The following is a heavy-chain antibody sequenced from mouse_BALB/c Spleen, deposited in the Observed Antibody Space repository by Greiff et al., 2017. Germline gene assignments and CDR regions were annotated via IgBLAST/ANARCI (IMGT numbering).Heavy chain of an antibody. CDR3: ARDEDPRGGYYFDD. V-gene: IGHV2-9*02. CDR2: IWAGGST. CDR1: GFSLTSYG. Sequence: VQGVESGPGLVAPSQSLSITCTVSGFSLTSYGVHWVRQPPGKGLEWLGVIWAGGSTNYNSALMSRLSISKDNSKSQVFLKMNSLQTDDTAMYYCARDEDPRGGYYFDDWGQGTTLTVSS. J-gene: IGHJ2*01.